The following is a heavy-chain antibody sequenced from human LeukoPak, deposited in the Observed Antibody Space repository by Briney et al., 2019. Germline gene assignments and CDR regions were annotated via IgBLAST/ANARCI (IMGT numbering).Heavy chain of an antibody. J-gene: IGHJ4*02. V-gene: IGHV4-34*01. Sequence: SETLSLTCAVYGGSFSGYYWSWIRQPPGKGLEWIGEINHSGSTNYNPSLKSRVTISVDTSNNQFSLKLSSVTAADTAVYYCARARGGNTMVRGVRAFDYWGQGTLVTVSS. CDR1: GGSFSGYY. CDR2: INHSGST. CDR3: ARARGGNTMVRGVRAFDY. D-gene: IGHD3-10*01.